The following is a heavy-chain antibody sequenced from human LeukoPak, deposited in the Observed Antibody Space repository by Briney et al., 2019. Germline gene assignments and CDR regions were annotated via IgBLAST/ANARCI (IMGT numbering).Heavy chain of an antibody. CDR1: GFTFSSYA. Sequence: PGGSLRLSCAASGFTFSSYAMSWVRQAPGKGLEWVSAISGSGGSTYYADSVKGRFTISRDNSKNTLYLQMNSLRAEDTAVYYCARLLFYYYDSSGYPHRDYWGQGTLVTVSS. J-gene: IGHJ4*02. CDR3: ARLLFYYYDSSGYPHRDY. D-gene: IGHD3-22*01. CDR2: ISGSGGST. V-gene: IGHV3-23*01.